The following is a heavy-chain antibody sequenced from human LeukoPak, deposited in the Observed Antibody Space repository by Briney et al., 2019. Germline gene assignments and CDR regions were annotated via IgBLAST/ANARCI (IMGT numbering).Heavy chain of an antibody. Sequence: GGSLRLSCVPFGFNFRAYEMHWVRQAPGQGLEYISAISANGGTTFHAESVKGRFTISRDNYKNTLYLQMGSLRIDDSALYYCGRGRGVPHFDFWGRGTLITASS. CDR1: GFNFRAYE. J-gene: IGHJ4*01. CDR2: ISANGGTT. D-gene: IGHD1-1*01. CDR3: GRGRGVPHFDF. V-gene: IGHV3-64*02.